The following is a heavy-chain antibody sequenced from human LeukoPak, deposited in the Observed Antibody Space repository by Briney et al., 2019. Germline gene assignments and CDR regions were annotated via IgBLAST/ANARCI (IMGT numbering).Heavy chain of an antibody. CDR1: GYTFTSYD. J-gene: IGHJ4*02. V-gene: IGHV1-8*01. Sequence: ASVKVSCKASGYTFTSYDINWVRQATGQGLEWMGWMNPNSGNTGYAQKFQGRVTMTRNTSISTAYMELSSLRSEDTAVYYCARAGGIAAADDYWGQGTLVTVYS. CDR3: ARAGGIAAADDY. D-gene: IGHD6-13*01. CDR2: MNPNSGNT.